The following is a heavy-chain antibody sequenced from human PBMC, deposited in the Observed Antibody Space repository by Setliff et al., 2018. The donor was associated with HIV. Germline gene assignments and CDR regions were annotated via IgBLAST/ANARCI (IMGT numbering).Heavy chain of an antibody. J-gene: IGHJ6*02. D-gene: IGHD3-3*01. CDR3: ARDLRDGFEEWFSTLDDGMDV. CDR1: GYVFTTYY. CDR2: INPSGGAT. Sequence: ASVKVSCKASGYVFTTYYIHWVRQTPGQGLEWMGIINPSGGATTSARKLQGRVTMTKDKSINTIYMELSRLRSDDTAVYYCARDLRDGFEEWFSTLDDGMDVWGQGTTVTVSS. V-gene: IGHV1-46*04.